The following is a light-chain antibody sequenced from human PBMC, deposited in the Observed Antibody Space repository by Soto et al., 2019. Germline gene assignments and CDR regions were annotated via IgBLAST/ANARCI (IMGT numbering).Light chain of an antibody. CDR2: GAS. CDR3: QQYGNSRGT. J-gene: IGKJ1*01. Sequence: EIVMTQSPGTLSVSPGERATLSCRVSQSVGSNLAWYQQKPGQAPRLLIYGASSRATGIPDRFSGSGSGTDFTLTISGLEPEDFAVYYCQQYGNSRGTFGQGTKVDIK. V-gene: IGKV3-20*01. CDR1: QSVGSN.